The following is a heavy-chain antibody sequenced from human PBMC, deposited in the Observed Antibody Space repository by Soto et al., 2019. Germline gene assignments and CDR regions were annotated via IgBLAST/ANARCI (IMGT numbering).Heavy chain of an antibody. CDR3: ARDLSIAAAGAPSSWFDP. D-gene: IGHD6-13*01. V-gene: IGHV1-69*13. CDR2: IIPIFGTA. CDR1: GGTFSSYA. J-gene: IGHJ5*02. Sequence: SVKVSCKASGGTFSSYAISWVRQAPGQGLEWMGGIIPIFGTANYAQKFQGRVTITADESTSTAYMELSSLRSEDTAVYYCARDLSIAAAGAPSSWFDPWGQGTLVTSPQ.